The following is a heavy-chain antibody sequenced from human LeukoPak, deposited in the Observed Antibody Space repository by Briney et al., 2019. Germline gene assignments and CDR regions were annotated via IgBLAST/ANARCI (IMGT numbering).Heavy chain of an antibody. CDR1: GGSISSYY. J-gene: IGHJ4*02. CDR3: ARDYEGDYFDY. D-gene: IGHD3-16*01. CDR2: IYYSGST. V-gene: IGHV4-59*01. Sequence: SETLSLTCTVSGGSISSYYWSWIRQPPGKGLEWIGYIYYSGSTNYNPSLKSRVTISVDTSKNQFSLKLSSVTAADTAVYYRARDYEGDYFDYWGQGTLVTVSS.